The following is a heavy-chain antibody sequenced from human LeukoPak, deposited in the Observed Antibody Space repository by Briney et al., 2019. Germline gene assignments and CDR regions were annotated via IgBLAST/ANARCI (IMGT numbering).Heavy chain of an antibody. D-gene: IGHD3-16*01. V-gene: IGHV1-46*01. CDR1: GYSFTNYY. Sequence: GASVKVSCKASGYSFTNYYMHWVRRARGQGLEGMEIINPRGGSTTYAQKFQGRVTMTRDTSTSTVYMELSSLRSDDTAVYYCATAVTFGGVTAPFRGAFDIWGQGTMVTVSS. CDR3: ATAVTFGGVTAPFRGAFDI. CDR2: INPRGGST. J-gene: IGHJ3*02.